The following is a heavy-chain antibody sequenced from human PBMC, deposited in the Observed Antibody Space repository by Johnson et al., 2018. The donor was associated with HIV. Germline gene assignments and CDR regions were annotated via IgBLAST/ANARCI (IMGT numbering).Heavy chain of an antibody. CDR1: GFTFSSYA. CDR3: AGSITTSGAFDV. V-gene: IGHV3-NL1*01. Sequence: QVQLVESGGGVVQPGRSLRLSCAASGFTFSSYAMHWVRQAPGKGLEWVSGINWNGGSTGYADSVKGRFTISRDTSRNMLYLQMDSLRPEDTALYFCAGSITTSGAFDVWGQGTMVTVSS. J-gene: IGHJ3*01. D-gene: IGHD1-14*01. CDR2: INWNGGST.